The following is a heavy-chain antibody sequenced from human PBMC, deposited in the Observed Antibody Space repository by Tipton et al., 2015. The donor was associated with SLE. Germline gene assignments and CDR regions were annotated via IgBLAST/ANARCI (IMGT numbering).Heavy chain of an antibody. Sequence: QLVQSGAEVKKPGASVKVSCKASGYTFTGYYMHWVRQAPGQGLEWMGWINPNSGGTNYAQKFQGRVTMTRDTSISTAYMELSRLRSEDKAVYYCATGGGDLVGATLRYYYYYGMDVWGQGTTVTVSS. CDR2: INPNSGGT. CDR3: ATGGGDLVGATLRYYYYYGMDV. CDR1: GYTFTGYY. D-gene: IGHD1-26*01. V-gene: IGHV1-2*02. J-gene: IGHJ6*02.